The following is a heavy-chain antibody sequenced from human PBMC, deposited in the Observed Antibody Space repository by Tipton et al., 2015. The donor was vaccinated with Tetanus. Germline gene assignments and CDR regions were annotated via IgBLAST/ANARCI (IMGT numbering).Heavy chain of an antibody. CDR2: IYYSGST. CDR3: ARGRYYYDSSGYPNWFDP. Sequence: TLSLTCTVSGGSISSSSYYWGWIRQPPGKGLEWIGSIYYSGSTYYNPSLKSRVTISVDTSKNQFSLKLSSVTAADTAVYYCARGRYYYDSSGYPNWFDPWGQGTLVTVSS. CDR1: GGSISSSSYY. J-gene: IGHJ5*02. V-gene: IGHV4-39*07. D-gene: IGHD3-22*01.